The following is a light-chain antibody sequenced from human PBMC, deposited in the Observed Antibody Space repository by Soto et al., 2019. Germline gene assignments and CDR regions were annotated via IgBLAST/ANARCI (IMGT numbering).Light chain of an antibody. CDR2: DVS. V-gene: IGLV2-8*01. J-gene: IGLJ3*02. Sequence: QSALTQPPSASGSPGQSVTISCTGTSSDVGAYTYVSWYQQHPGKAPKLMIYDVSKRPSGVPYRFSGSKSGNAASLTVSGLQGEDEADYYCSSYAGSSWVFGGGTKLTV. CDR1: SSDVGAYTY. CDR3: SSYAGSSWV.